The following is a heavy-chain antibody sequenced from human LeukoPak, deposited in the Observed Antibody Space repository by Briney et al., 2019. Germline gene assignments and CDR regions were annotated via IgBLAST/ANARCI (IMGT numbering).Heavy chain of an antibody. CDR2: IYHGGST. D-gene: IGHD2-8*01. J-gene: IGHJ4*02. CDR3: ARVTYCTNGVCYRYYFDY. CDR1: GYSISSGYY. V-gene: IGHV4-38-2*02. Sequence: SETLSLTCTVSGYSISSGYYRGWIRQPPGKGLEWIGSIYHGGSTYYNPSLKSRVTISVDTSKNQFSLKLSSVTAADTAVYYCARVTYCTNGVCYRYYFDYWGQGTLVTVSS.